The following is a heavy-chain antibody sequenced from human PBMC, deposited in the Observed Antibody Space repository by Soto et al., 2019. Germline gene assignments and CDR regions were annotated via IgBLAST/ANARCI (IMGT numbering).Heavy chain of an antibody. V-gene: IGHV3-66*04. CDR2: IYSGGST. Sequence: EVQLVESGGGLVQPGGSLRLSCAASGVTVSSNYMSWVRQAPGKGLELVSDIYSGGSTYYADSVKVRFTISRDNSKNTLYLQMNSLRAEDTAVYYCARHGYNYGGGYFDYWGQGTLVTVSS. D-gene: IGHD5-18*01. CDR1: GVTVSSNY. CDR3: ARHGYNYGGGYFDY. J-gene: IGHJ4*02.